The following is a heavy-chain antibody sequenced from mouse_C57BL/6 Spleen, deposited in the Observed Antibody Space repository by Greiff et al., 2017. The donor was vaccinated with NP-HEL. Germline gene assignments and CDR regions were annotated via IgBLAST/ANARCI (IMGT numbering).Heavy chain of an antibody. D-gene: IGHD1-1*01. CDR3: ARDCPRYYGSSYDY. J-gene: IGHJ2*01. CDR2: INYDGSST. Sequence: EVQLVESAGCLVQPGSSMKLSCTAPGFTLRDYYMAWVRQVPEKGLEWVANINYDGSSTYYLDSLKSRFIISRDNATNILYLQMSSLKSEDTATYYCARDCPRYYGSSYDYWGQGTTLTVSS. CDR1: GFTLRDYY. V-gene: IGHV5-16*01.